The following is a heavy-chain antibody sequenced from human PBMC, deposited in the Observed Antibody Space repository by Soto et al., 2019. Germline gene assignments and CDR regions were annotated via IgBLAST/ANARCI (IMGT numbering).Heavy chain of an antibody. CDR2: IYYSGST. CDR3: ARLRDWGPGYSSGCPDY. V-gene: IGHV4-39*01. D-gene: IGHD6-19*01. CDR1: GGSISSSSYY. J-gene: IGHJ4*02. Sequence: SETLSLTCTVSGGSISSSSYYWGWIRQPPGKGLEWIGSIYYSGSTYYNPSLKSRVTISVDTSKNQFSLKLSSVTAADTAVYYCARLRDWGPGYSSGCPDYWGQGTLVTVSS.